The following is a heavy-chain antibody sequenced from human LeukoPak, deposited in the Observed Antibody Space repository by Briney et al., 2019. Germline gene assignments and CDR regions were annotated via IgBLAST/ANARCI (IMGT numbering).Heavy chain of an antibody. V-gene: IGHV3-33*01. CDR1: GFTFSSYG. D-gene: IGHD3-10*01. CDR2: IWYDGSNK. J-gene: IGHJ6*04. Sequence: GRSLRLSCAASGFTFSSYGMHWVRQAPGKGLEWVAVIWYDGSNKYYADSVKGRFTISRDNSRSTLYLQMNSLRAEDTAVYYCARDLWFGESYYYYYGMDVWGKGTTVTVSS. CDR3: ARDLWFGESYYYYYGMDV.